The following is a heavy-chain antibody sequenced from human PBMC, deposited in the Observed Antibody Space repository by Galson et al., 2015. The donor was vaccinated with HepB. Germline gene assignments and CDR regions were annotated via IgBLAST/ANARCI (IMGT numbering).Heavy chain of an antibody. CDR1: GFNSNNYA. D-gene: IGHD6-19*01. CDR2: ISFDGTNK. V-gene: IGHV3-30-3*01. J-gene: IGHJ4*02. Sequence: SLRLSCAASGFNSNNYAMHWVRQAPGKGLDWMAVISFDGTNKYYAESVKGRFTVSRDNSKNTVFLQMNSLRVEDTAVYYCASPLGYTSGLSVAGYFDDYWGQGTLVIVSS. CDR3: ASPLGYTSGLSVAGYFDDY.